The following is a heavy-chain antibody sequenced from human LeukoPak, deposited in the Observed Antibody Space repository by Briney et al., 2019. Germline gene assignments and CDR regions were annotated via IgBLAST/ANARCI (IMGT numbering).Heavy chain of an antibody. CDR1: GFTFSSYW. D-gene: IGHD6-13*01. CDR3: ARGRGIAEWFDP. J-gene: IGHJ5*02. V-gene: IGHV3-7*01. Sequence: GGFLRLSCAASGFTFSSYWMSWVRQAPGKGLEWVANIKQDGSEKYYVDSVKGRFTISRDNAKNSLYLKMNSLRAEDTAVYYCARGRGIAEWFDPWGQGTLVTVSS. CDR2: IKQDGSEK.